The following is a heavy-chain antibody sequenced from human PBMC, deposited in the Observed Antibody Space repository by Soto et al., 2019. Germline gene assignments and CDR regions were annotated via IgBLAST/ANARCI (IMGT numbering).Heavy chain of an antibody. CDR2: IYYSGST. J-gene: IGHJ5*02. CDR1: GGSISSYY. CDR3: ARVPVEYCSITSCPPGNWFDP. Sequence: TSETLSLTCTVSGGSISSYYWSWIRQPPGKGLEWIGYIYYSGSTNYNPSLKSRVTISVDTSKNQFSLKLSSVTAADTAVYYCARVPVEYCSITSCPPGNWFDPGGQGTLVTFSS. V-gene: IGHV4-59*01. D-gene: IGHD2-2*01.